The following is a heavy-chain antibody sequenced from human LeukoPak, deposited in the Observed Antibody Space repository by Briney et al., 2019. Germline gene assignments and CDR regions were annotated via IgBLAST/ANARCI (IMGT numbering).Heavy chain of an antibody. CDR2: IYHSGST. D-gene: IGHD1-14*01. CDR3: ARTYNWNHGRYYFEY. Sequence: PSETLSLTCAVSGYSISSGYYWAWIRQPPGKGLEWIGSIYHSGSTYYNPSLKSRVTISVDTSKNQFSLKLSSVTAADTAVYYCARTYNWNHGRYYFEYRGQGTLVTVSS. V-gene: IGHV4-38-2*01. J-gene: IGHJ4*02. CDR1: GYSISSGYY.